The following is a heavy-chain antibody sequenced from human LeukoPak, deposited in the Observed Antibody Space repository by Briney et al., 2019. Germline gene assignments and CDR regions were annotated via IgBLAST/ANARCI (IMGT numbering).Heavy chain of an antibody. Sequence: PGGSLRLSCAASGFTFSSYSMNWVRQAPGKGLEWVSSISSSSSYIYYADSVKGRFTISRDNSKNTLYLQMNSLRAEDTAVYYCAKVEYYDFWSGPYPFDYWGQGTLVTVSS. D-gene: IGHD3-3*01. V-gene: IGHV3-21*04. CDR3: AKVEYYDFWSGPYPFDY. CDR1: GFTFSSYS. J-gene: IGHJ4*02. CDR2: ISSSSSYI.